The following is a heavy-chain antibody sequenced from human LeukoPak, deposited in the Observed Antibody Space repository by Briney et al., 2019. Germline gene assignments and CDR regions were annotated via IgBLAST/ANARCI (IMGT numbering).Heavy chain of an antibody. J-gene: IGHJ4*02. CDR3: AKETLGVVITYHFDY. CDR2: ISGSGGST. CDR1: GCTFSSYA. Sequence: GGSLRLSCAASGCTFSSYAMSWVRQAPGKGLEWVSAISGSGGSTYYADSVKGRFTISRDNSKNTLYLQMNSLRAEDTAVYYCAKETLGVVITYHFDYWGQGTLVTVSS. V-gene: IGHV3-23*01. D-gene: IGHD3-22*01.